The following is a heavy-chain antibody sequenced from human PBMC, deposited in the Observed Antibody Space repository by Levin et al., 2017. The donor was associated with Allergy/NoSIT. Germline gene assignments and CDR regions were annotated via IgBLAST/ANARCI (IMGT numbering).Heavy chain of an antibody. CDR2: IRSKAYGGTT. Sequence: PGESLKISCTASGFTFGDYAMSWFRQAPGKGLEWVSFIRSKAYGGTTEYAASVKGRFTISRDDSKGIAYLQMNSLKTEDTAVYYCTRDDFRPGPSFDYWGQGTLVTVSS. V-gene: IGHV3-49*03. CDR1: GFTFGDYA. D-gene: IGHD3-3*01. J-gene: IGHJ4*02. CDR3: TRDDFRPGPSFDY.